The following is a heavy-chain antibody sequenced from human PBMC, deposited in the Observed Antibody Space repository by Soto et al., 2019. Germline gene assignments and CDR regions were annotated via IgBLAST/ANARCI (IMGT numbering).Heavy chain of an antibody. V-gene: IGHV4-31*03. CDR3: ARGLTSYYDFWSGYYSGYYYYYMDV. CDR1: GGSISSGGYY. CDR2: IYYSGST. D-gene: IGHD3-3*01. J-gene: IGHJ6*03. Sequence: NPSETLSLTCTVSGGSISSGGYYWSWIRQHPGKGLEWIGYIYYSGSTYYNPSLKSRVTISVDTSKNQFSLKLSSVTAADTAVYYCARGLTSYYDFWSGYYSGYYYYYMDVWGKGTTVTVSS.